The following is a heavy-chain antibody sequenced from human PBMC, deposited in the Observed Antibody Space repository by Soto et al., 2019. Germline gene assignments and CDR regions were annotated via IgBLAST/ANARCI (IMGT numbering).Heavy chain of an antibody. CDR2: IYSGGST. D-gene: IGHD5-12*01. V-gene: IGHV3-53*01. CDR1: GFTVSSNY. CDR3: ARLEMASYYYYGMDV. J-gene: IGHJ6*02. Sequence: PGGSLRLSCAASGFTVSSNYMSWVRQAPGKGLEWVSVIYSGGSTYYADSVKGRFTISRDNSKNTLYLQMNSLRAEDTAVYYCARLEMASYYYYGMDVWGQGTTVTVSS.